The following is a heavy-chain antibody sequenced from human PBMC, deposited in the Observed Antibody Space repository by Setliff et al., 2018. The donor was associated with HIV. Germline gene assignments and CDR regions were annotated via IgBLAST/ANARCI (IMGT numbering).Heavy chain of an antibody. CDR1: GGSISSHY. CDR3: ATRPAGSYWYGVFDF. V-gene: IGHV4-4*09. CDR2: IYASGVT. Sequence: ETLSLTCTVSGGSISSHYWSWIRQSPKTGLEWIGYIYASGVTSYNPSLKSRVTISIDTSKNQFSLKLNSMTAADTAVYYCATRPAGSYWYGVFDFWGRGMLVTVSS. J-gene: IGHJ4*02. D-gene: IGHD6-13*01.